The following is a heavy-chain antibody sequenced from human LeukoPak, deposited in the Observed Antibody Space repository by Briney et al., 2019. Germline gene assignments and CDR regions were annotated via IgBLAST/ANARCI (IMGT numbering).Heavy chain of an antibody. CDR3: ARDHPTVGHDY. V-gene: IGHV4-31*03. CDR2: IYYSGST. Sequence: PSQTLSLTCTVSGGSISSGGYCWSWIRQHPGKGLEWIGYIYYSGSTYYNPSLKSRVTISVDTSKNQFSLKLSSVTAADTAVYYCARDHPTVGHDYWGQGTLVTVSS. D-gene: IGHD4-23*01. J-gene: IGHJ4*02. CDR1: GGSISSGGYC.